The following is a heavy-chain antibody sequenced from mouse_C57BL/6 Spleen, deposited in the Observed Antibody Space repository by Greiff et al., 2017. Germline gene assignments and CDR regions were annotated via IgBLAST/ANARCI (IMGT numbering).Heavy chain of an antibody. V-gene: IGHV1-82*01. CDR3: ACGFLLCGSSYYCSFDV. CDR1: GYAFSSSW. Sequence: QVQLQESGPELVKPGASVKISCKASGYAFSSSWMNWVKQRPGKGLEWIGRIYPGDGDTNYNGKFKGKATLTADKSSSTAYMQLSSLPSEDSAVYFCACGFLLCGSSYYCSFDVWRTGTTVTVSS. D-gene: IGHD6-1*01. J-gene: IGHJ1*03. CDR2: IYPGDGDT.